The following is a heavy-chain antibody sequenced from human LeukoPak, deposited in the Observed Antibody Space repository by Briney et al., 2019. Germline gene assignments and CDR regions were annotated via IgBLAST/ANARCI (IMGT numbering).Heavy chain of an antibody. Sequence: VASVKVSCKASGYTFTSYGVNWVRQAPGQGLEWMGCISAYNGNTNYAQKLQGRVTMTTDTSTSTAYMELRSLRSDDTAVYYCARGVYGDYVGYWGQGTLVTVSS. J-gene: IGHJ4*02. D-gene: IGHD4-17*01. CDR3: ARGVYGDYVGY. CDR1: GYTFTSYG. CDR2: ISAYNGNT. V-gene: IGHV1-18*01.